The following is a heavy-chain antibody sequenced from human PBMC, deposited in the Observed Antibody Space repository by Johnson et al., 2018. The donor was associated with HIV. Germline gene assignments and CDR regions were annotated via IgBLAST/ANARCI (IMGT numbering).Heavy chain of an antibody. CDR2: ISWNSGSI. J-gene: IGHJ3*02. Sequence: VQLVESGGGVVQPGKSLRLSCAASGFTFSNYAIHWVRQAPGKGLEWVSGISWNSGSIGYADSVKGRFTISRDDAKNSLYLQMNSLRAEDTALYYCAKEAGNSSWIPLYDAFDIWGQGTMVTVSS. CDR1: GFTFSNYA. CDR3: AKEAGNSSWIPLYDAFDI. D-gene: IGHD6-13*01. V-gene: IGHV3-9*01.